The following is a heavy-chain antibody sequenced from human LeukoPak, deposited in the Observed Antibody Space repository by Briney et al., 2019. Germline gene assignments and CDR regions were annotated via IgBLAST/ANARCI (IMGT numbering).Heavy chain of an antibody. CDR2: INHRGDT. V-gene: IGHV4-34*01. Sequence: SETLSLTCAVYGESFSAYYWSWIRQSPGKGLEWIAEINHRGDTNYNPSVKSRVTISMDTSKNQFSLKVRSLTAADTAVYYCARGPTISETGYFDFWGQGTLVTVSS. CDR3: ARGPTISETGYFDF. J-gene: IGHJ4*03. CDR1: GESFSAYY. D-gene: IGHD1-1*01.